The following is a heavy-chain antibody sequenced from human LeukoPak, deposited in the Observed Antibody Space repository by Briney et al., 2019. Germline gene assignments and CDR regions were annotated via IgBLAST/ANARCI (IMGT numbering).Heavy chain of an antibody. CDR2: INHSGNT. CDR1: GGSFSGYY. CDR3: ARGDRAAAATFDY. Sequence: SETLSLTCAVYGGSFSGYYWSWIRQPPGKGLEWIGEINHSGNTNYNPSLKSRVNISVDTFKNQFSLKLSSVTAADTAVYYCARGDRAAAATFDYWGQGTLVTVSS. D-gene: IGHD6-13*01. J-gene: IGHJ4*02. V-gene: IGHV4-34*01.